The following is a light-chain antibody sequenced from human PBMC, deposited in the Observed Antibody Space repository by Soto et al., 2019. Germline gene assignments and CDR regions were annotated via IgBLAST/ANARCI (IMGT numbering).Light chain of an antibody. CDR2: DAS. Sequence: MELPLAPATLTVTPGDSATLSCRATLSVSSYLAWYQQKPGQAPRLLIYDASSRPTDIPARFSGSGSGTDFTLTISSLEPEDFALYYCQQHSNWPITFGQGTRLEIK. V-gene: IGKV3-11*01. J-gene: IGKJ5*01. CDR3: QQHSNWPIT. CDR1: LSVSSY.